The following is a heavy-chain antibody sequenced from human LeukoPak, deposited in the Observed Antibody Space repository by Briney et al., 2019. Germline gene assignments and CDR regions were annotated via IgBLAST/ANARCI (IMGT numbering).Heavy chain of an antibody. CDR2: INHSGSI. CDR1: GVSFSGYY. J-gene: IGHJ5*02. Sequence: SETLSLTCAVYGVSFSGYYWSWIRQPPGKGLEWIGEINHSGSINYNPSLKSRVTISVDTSKNQFSLKLSSVTAADTAVYYCASTSPVVQSNWFDPWGQGTLVTVSS. CDR3: ASTSPVVQSNWFDP. D-gene: IGHD2-15*01. V-gene: IGHV4-34*01.